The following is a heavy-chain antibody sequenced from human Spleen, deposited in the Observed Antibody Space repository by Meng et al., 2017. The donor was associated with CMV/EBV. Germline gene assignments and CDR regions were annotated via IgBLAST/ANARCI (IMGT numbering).Heavy chain of an antibody. J-gene: IGHJ4*02. CDR2: INPNGGEK. V-gene: IGHV3-7*01. D-gene: IGHD3/OR15-3a*01. CDR3: ARHLDWTDDY. CDR1: GFTFGGHW. Sequence: LSCAASGFTFGGHWMTWVRQAPGKGLEWVANINPNGGEKYYVDSVKGRFTISRDNAKNSLYLQMISLRAEDTAIYYCARHLDWTDDYWGQGTLVTVSS.